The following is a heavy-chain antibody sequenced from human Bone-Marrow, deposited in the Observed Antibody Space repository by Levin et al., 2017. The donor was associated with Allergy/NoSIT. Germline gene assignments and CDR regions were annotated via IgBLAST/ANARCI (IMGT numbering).Heavy chain of an antibody. V-gene: IGHV5-51*01. J-gene: IGHJ6*03. CDR3: ARLESGQRSIFGVVIPRYYDYMDV. Sequence: GESLKISCKGSGYSFTSYWIGWVRQMPGKGLEWMGIIYPGDSDTRYSPSFQGQVTISADKSISTAYLQWSSLKASDTAMYYCARLESGQRSIFGVVIPRYYDYMDVWGKGTTVTVSS. CDR2: IYPGDSDT. CDR1: GYSFTSYW. D-gene: IGHD3-3*01.